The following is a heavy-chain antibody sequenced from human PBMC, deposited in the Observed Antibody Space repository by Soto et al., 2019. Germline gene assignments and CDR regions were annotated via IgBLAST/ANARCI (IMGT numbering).Heavy chain of an antibody. V-gene: IGHV1-18*01. J-gene: IGHJ6*02. D-gene: IGHD6-13*01. CDR1: GSTFTSYC. Sequence: ASVKVSCKASGSTFTSYCVSWVRQAPVQGLEWMGWISAYNGNTNYAQKLRGRVTMTTDTSTSTAYMELRSLRSDDTAVYYCARPASRYFYYYGMDVWGQGTTVTVS. CDR3: ARPASRYFYYYGMDV. CDR2: ISAYNGNT.